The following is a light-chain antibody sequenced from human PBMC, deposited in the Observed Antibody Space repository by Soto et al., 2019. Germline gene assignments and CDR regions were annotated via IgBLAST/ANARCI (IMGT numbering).Light chain of an antibody. CDR3: QQYGNSPPNT. Sequence: EIVLTQSPGTLSLSPGERATLSCRASQSVSSSYLAWYQQKPGQAPRLLIYGASSRATGIPDRFSGSGSGTDFTLTIGRLEPEAFAVYFCQQYGNSPPNTFGQGTKVEIK. CDR1: QSVSSSY. V-gene: IGKV3-20*01. J-gene: IGKJ2*01. CDR2: GAS.